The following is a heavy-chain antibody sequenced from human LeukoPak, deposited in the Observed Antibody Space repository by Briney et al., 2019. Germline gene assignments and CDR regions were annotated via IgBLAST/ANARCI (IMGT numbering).Heavy chain of an antibody. J-gene: IGHJ6*03. Sequence: GASVKVSCKASGGTFSSYAISWVRQAPGQGLEWMGGIIPIFGTANYAQKFQGRVTITADESTSTAYMELSSLRSEDTAVYYCARGRGVPAANYYYYMDVWGKGTTVTVSS. CDR1: GGTFSSYA. V-gene: IGHV1-69*13. D-gene: IGHD2-2*01. CDR2: IIPIFGTA. CDR3: ARGRGVPAANYYYYMDV.